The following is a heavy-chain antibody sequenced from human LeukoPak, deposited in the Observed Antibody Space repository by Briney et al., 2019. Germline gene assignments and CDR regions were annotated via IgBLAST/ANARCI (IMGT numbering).Heavy chain of an antibody. J-gene: IGHJ4*02. D-gene: IGHD4-23*01. CDR2: IYHSGST. Sequence: SETLSLTCTVSGYSISSGYYWGWIRQPPGKGLEWIGSIYHSGSTYYNPFLKSRVTISVDTSKNQFSLKLRSVTAADTAVYYCGRVGAAHPSDYGGYYYFDYWGQGNLVTVSS. V-gene: IGHV4-38-2*02. CDR1: GYSISSGYY. CDR3: GRVGAAHPSDYGGYYYFDY.